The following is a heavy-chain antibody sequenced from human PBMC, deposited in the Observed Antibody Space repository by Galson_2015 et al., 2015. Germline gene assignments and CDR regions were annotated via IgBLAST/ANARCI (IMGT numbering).Heavy chain of an antibody. Sequence: SLRLSCAVSKFIFSDHWMNWVRQAPGKGLEWVANIKEDGSEEYYVDSVKGRFTISRDNAKNSLYLQMNSLRDEDTAVYYCARDGPGVLRFLDVWGKGTTVTVSS. CDR2: IKEDGSEE. D-gene: IGHD3-3*01. V-gene: IGHV3-7*01. J-gene: IGHJ6*04. CDR1: KFIFSDHW. CDR3: ARDGPGVLRFLDV.